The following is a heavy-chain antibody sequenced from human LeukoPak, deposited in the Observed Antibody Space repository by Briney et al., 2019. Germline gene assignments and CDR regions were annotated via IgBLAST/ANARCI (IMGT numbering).Heavy chain of an antibody. Sequence: PGGSLRLSCAASGFTFSSYGMHWVRQAPGKGLEWVANIKQDGSEKYYVDSVKGRFTISRDNAKNSLYLQMNSLRAEDTAVYYCARDSLFYRDFDYWGQGTLVTVSS. CDR2: IKQDGSEK. V-gene: IGHV3-7*01. J-gene: IGHJ4*02. D-gene: IGHD3-16*02. CDR3: ARDSLFYRDFDY. CDR1: GFTFSSYG.